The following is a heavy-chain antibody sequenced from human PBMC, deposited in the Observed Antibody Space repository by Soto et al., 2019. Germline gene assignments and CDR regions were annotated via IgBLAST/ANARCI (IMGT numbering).Heavy chain of an antibody. D-gene: IGHD5-18*01. CDR2: IYHSGST. V-gene: IGHV4-30-2*01. J-gene: IGHJ4*02. CDR1: GGSISSGGYS. CDR3: ARGRDTAFDY. Sequence: PSETLSLTCAVSGGSISSGGYSWSWIRQPPGKGLEWIGYIYHSGSTYYNPSLKSRVTISVDRSKNQFSLKLSSVTAADTAVYYCARGRDTAFDYWGQGTLVTVSS.